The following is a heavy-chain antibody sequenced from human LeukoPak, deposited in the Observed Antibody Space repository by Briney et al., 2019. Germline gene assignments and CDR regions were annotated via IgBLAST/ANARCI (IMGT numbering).Heavy chain of an antibody. CDR2: IYYSGST. CDR1: SGSINSRSCY. Sequence: SVTLSLTCSVSSGSINSRSCYWHWTRQPPGKGVEWIGSIYYSGSTYYNPSLKSRVTISVDTSKNQFSLRLSSVTAADTAVYYCARPGDMDVWGKGTTVTISS. V-gene: IGHV4-39*01. CDR3: ARPGDMDV. D-gene: IGHD3-10*01. J-gene: IGHJ6*03.